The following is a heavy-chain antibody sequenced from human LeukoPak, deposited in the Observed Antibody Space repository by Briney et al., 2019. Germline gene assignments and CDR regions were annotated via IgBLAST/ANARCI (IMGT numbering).Heavy chain of an antibody. CDR3: ARGPLGGESFDI. CDR2: IYHTGST. V-gene: IGHV4-4*07. Sequence: SETLSLTCTVSGGSLSNHYWNWIRHPAGTGLECIGRIYHTGSTNYNPSLKSRVTLSVDTSNNQFSLNLTSVTAADTAVYYCARGPLGGESFDIWGQGTMVTVSS. CDR1: GGSLSNHY. D-gene: IGHD3-16*01. J-gene: IGHJ3*02.